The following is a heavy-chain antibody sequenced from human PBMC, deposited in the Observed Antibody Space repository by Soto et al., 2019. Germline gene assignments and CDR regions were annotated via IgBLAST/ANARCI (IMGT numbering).Heavy chain of an antibody. J-gene: IGHJ4*02. Sequence: PSETLSLTCAVYGGSFSGYYWSWIRQPPGKGLEWIGEINHSGSTNYNPSLKSRVTISVDTSKNQFSLKLSSVTAADTAVYYCARGDLGSSGTLFDYWGQGTLVTVSS. D-gene: IGHD6-6*01. CDR3: ARGDLGSSGTLFDY. V-gene: IGHV4-34*01. CDR2: INHSGST. CDR1: GGSFSGYY.